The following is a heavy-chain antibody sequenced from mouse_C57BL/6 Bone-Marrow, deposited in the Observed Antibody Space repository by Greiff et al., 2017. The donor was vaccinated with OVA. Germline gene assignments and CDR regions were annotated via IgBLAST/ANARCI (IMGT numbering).Heavy chain of an antibody. CDR2: IHPNSGST. J-gene: IGHJ2*01. V-gene: IGHV1-64*01. CDR3: ARWEFITTVVATDYFDY. Sequence: VQLQQPGAELVKPGASVKLSCKASGYTFTSYWMHWVKQRPGQGLEWIGMIHPNSGSTNYNEKFKSKATLTVDKSSSTAYMQLSSLTSEDSAVYYCARWEFITTVVATDYFDYWGQGTTLTVSS. CDR1: GYTFTSYW. D-gene: IGHD1-1*01.